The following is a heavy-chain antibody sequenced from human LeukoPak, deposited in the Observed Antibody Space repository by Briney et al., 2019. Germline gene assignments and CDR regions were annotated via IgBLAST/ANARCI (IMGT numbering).Heavy chain of an antibody. CDR1: GFTFGDYA. V-gene: IGHV3-49*04. CDR3: TTGGSPWIGYCGGSSCYTTDY. Sequence: GRSLRLSCTASGFTFGDYAMSWVRQAPGRGLEWVGFIRSKAYGGTTEYAASVKGRFTISRDDSKSIAYLQMNSLKTEDTAVYYCTTGGSPWIGYCGGSSCYTTDYWGQGTLVTVSS. D-gene: IGHD2-2*02. J-gene: IGHJ4*02. CDR2: IRSKAYGGTT.